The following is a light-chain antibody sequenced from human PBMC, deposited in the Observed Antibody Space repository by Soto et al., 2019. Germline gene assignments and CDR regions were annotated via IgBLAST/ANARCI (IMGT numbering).Light chain of an antibody. CDR1: QSINGN. J-gene: IGKJ2*01. V-gene: IGKV3-15*01. CDR3: QQYNSWYT. Sequence: EIVMTQSPATLSESPGERATLYCWASQSINGNLAWYQRKPGQAPRLLMYATSVRATGIPARFSGSGSGTEYTLTISSLQSEDFAVFYCQQYNSWYTFGQGTKLEIK. CDR2: ATS.